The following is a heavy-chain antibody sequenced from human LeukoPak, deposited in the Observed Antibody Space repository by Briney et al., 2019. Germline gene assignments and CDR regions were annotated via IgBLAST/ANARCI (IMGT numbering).Heavy chain of an antibody. CDR1: GGSISSYY. J-gene: IGHJ6*03. Sequence: SETLSLTCTVSGGSISSYYWSWIRQPPGKGLEWIGYIYYSGSTNYNPSLKSRVTISVDTSKNQFSLKLSSVTAADTAVYYCAGWGYPGYNLYYYYMDVWGKGTTVTISS. D-gene: IGHD1-14*01. CDR3: AGWGYPGYNLYYYYMDV. V-gene: IGHV4-59*01. CDR2: IYYSGST.